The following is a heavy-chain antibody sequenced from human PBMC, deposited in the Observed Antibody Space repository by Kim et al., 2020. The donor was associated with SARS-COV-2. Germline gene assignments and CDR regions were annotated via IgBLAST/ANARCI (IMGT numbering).Heavy chain of an antibody. V-gene: IGHV5-51*01. Sequence: GESLKISCKGSGYSFTSYWIGWVRQMPGKGLEWMGIIYPGDSDTRYSPSFQGQVTISADKSISTAYLQWSSLKASDTAMYYCASQTLYSGSYYSPPLMDAFDIWGQGTMVTVSS. CDR3: ASQTLYSGSYYSPPLMDAFDI. CDR2: IYPGDSDT. CDR1: GYSFTSYW. J-gene: IGHJ3*02. D-gene: IGHD1-26*01.